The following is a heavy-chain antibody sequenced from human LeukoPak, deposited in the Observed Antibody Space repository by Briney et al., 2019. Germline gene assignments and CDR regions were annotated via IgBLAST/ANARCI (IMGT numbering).Heavy chain of an antibody. CDR3: ARATYYDSSGYPIDY. CDR1: GGSISSSNW. D-gene: IGHD3-22*01. Sequence: PSETLSLTCAVSGGSISSSNWWSWDRQPPGKGLEWIGEIYHSGSTNYNPSLKSRVTISVDKSKNQFSLKLSSVTAADTAVYYCARATYYDSSGYPIDYWGQGTLVTVSS. CDR2: IYHSGST. J-gene: IGHJ4*02. V-gene: IGHV4-4*02.